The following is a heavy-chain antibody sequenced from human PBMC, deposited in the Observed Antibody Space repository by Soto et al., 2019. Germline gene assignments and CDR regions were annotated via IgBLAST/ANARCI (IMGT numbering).Heavy chain of an antibody. D-gene: IGHD6-19*01. CDR2: SSYVWST. CDR3: ARENSGWYADY. CDR1: GASISDFY. V-gene: IGHV4-59*01. Sequence: QVQLQESGPGLVKPSETLSLTCTVSGASISDFYWSWIRQPPGKGLEWIGYSSYVWSTDYNPSLESRVTISVDTSKNQFSLKLSSVTAADTAVYYCARENSGWYADYWGQGILVTVSS. J-gene: IGHJ4*02.